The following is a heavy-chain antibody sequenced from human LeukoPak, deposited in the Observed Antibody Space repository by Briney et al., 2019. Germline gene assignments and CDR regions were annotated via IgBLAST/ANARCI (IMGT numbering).Heavy chain of an antibody. Sequence: GGSLRLSCAASGFTYSIYAMSWVRQAPGKGLEWVSASGSGGGTYYADSVKGRFTISRDNSKNMLYLQMNSLRADDTAVYYCAKVTRAVAGIDYWGQGTLVTVSS. CDR2: SGSGGGT. CDR3: AKVTRAVAGIDY. J-gene: IGHJ4*02. CDR1: GFTYSIYA. D-gene: IGHD6-19*01. V-gene: IGHV3-23*01.